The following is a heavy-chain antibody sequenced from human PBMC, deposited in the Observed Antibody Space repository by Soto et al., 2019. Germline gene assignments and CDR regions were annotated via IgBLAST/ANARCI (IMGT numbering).Heavy chain of an antibody. J-gene: IGHJ4*02. D-gene: IGHD6-19*01. V-gene: IGHV3-21*01. CDR2: ISSSSSYI. CDR1: GFTFSSYS. CDR3: ARYGDMVAGPFDY. Sequence: GGSLRLSCAASGFTFSSYSMNWVRQAPGKGLEWVSSISSSSSYIYYADSVKGRFTISRDNAKNSLYLQMNSLRAEDTAVYYCARYGDMVAGPFDYWGQGTLVTVSS.